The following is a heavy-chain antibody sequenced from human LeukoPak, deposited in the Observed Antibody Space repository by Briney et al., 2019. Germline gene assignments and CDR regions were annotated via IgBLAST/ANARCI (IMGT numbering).Heavy chain of an antibody. CDR1: GGSISSSSYY. CDR2: IYHSGST. CDR3: ASAYGQLLEAAFDI. V-gene: IGHV4-30-2*01. Sequence: SETLSLTCTVSGGSISSSSYYWGWIRQPPGKGLEWIGYIYHSGSTYYNPSLKSRVTISVDRSKNQFSLKLSSVTAADTAVYYCASAYGQLLEAAFDIWGQGTMVTVSS. D-gene: IGHD4-17*01. J-gene: IGHJ3*02.